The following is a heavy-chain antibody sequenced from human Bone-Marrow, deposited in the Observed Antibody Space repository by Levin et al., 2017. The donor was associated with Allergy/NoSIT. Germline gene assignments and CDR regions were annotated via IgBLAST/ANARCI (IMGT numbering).Heavy chain of an antibody. CDR3: ALLSTIAARKTGNYYYYYMDV. CDR1: GFSLSTSGMR. J-gene: IGHJ6*03. V-gene: IGHV2-70*04. D-gene: IGHD6-6*01. Sequence: SGPTLVKPTQTLTLTCTFSGFSLSTSGMRVSWIRQPPGKALEWLARIDWDDDKFYSTSLKTRLTISKDTSKNQVVLTMTNMDPVDTATYYCALLSTIAARKTGNYYYYYMDVWGKGTTVTVSS. CDR2: IDWDDDK.